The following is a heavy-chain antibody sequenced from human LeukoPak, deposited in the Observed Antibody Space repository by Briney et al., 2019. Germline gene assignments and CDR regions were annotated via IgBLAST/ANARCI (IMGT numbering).Heavy chain of an antibody. Sequence: GGSLRLSCAASGFTFNNAWMSWVRQAPGKGLEWVSYISSSGSTIYYADSVKGRFTISRDNAKNSLYLQMNSLRAEDTAVYYCATYDSSGYFSWDWGQGTLVTVSS. V-gene: IGHV3-11*04. CDR1: GFTFNNAW. CDR3: ATYDSSGYFSWD. D-gene: IGHD3-22*01. J-gene: IGHJ4*02. CDR2: ISSSGSTI.